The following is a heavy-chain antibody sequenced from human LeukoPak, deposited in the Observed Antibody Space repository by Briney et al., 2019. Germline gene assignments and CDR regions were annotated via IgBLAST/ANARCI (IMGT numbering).Heavy chain of an antibody. Sequence: ASVKVSCKASGYTFINSDINWVRQATGQGLEWMGWMNPNSGNTGYAQRFQGRVTMTRNNSIGTAYMELSSLRSEDTAVYYCARGGYYYDDSAYYYIDPWGQGTLVTVSS. V-gene: IGHV1-8*01. CDR1: GYTFINSD. CDR3: ARGGYYYDDSAYYYIDP. J-gene: IGHJ5*02. CDR2: MNPNSGNT. D-gene: IGHD3-22*01.